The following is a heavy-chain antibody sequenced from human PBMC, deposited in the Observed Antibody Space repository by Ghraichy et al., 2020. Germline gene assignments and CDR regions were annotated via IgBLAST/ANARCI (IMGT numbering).Heavy chain of an antibody. J-gene: IGHJ4*02. Sequence: ASVKVSCKASGYTFTGYYMHWVRQAPGQGLEWMGRINPNSGGTNYAQKFQGRVTMTRDTSISTAYMELSRLRSDDTAVYYCARAYYGSGSYYNLGVRYFDYWGQGTLVTVSS. D-gene: IGHD3-10*01. CDR2: INPNSGGT. CDR3: ARAYYGSGSYYNLGVRYFDY. CDR1: GYTFTGYY. V-gene: IGHV1-2*06.